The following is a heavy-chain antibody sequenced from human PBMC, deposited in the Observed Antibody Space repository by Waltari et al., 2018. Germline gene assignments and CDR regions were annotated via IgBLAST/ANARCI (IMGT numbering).Heavy chain of an antibody. Sequence: QVQLVQSGAEVKKPGASVKVSCKASGYTFTGYYMHWVRQAPGQGLEWMGWINPHSGGTNFAQKFQGRVTMTRDTSISTAYMELSRLRSDDTAVYYCARWGEYSSSSGYDYWGQGTLVTVSS. D-gene: IGHD6-6*01. V-gene: IGHV1-2*02. J-gene: IGHJ4*02. CDR3: ARWGEYSSSSGYDY. CDR2: INPHSGGT. CDR1: GYTFTGYY.